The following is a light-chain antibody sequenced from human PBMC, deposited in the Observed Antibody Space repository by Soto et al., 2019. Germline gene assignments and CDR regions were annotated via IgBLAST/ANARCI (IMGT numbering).Light chain of an antibody. CDR1: QTITT. V-gene: IGKV3D-15*01. Sequence: EIVLTQSPGTLSLSPGERATLSCRASQTITTLAWYQRKPGQAPRLLIYDASSRATGVPDRFSGSGSETDFTLTISSLQSEDFAVYYCQHYNNWLGTFGGGTKVDIK. J-gene: IGKJ4*01. CDR2: DAS. CDR3: QHYNNWLGT.